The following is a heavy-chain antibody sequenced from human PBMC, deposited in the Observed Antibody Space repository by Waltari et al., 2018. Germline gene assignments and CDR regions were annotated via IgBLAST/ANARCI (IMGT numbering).Heavy chain of an antibody. V-gene: IGHV1-8*03. J-gene: IGHJ4*02. CDR3: ARVRSYGDYPGHTTYYFDY. Sequence: QVQLVQSGAEVKKPGASVKVSCKASGYTFTSYDINWVRQATGQGLEWMGWMNPNSGNTGYAQKFQGRVTITRNTSISTDYMELSSLRSEDTAVYYCARVRSYGDYPGHTTYYFDYWGQGTLVT. D-gene: IGHD4-17*01. CDR1: GYTFTSYD. CDR2: MNPNSGNT.